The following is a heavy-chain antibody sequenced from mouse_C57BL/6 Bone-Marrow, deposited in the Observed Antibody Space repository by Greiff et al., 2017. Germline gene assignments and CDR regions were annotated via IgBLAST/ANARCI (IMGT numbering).Heavy chain of an antibody. Sequence: VQLQQSGPELARPWASVKISCPAFYTFFRRVHFAISDTTSWMQWVKQRPGRGLEWIGAIYPGNGDPSYNQKFKGKATLTADKSFSTDYMQLSSRTSEDSAVYCGAWEVRGYGDFDVWGTGTTVTVSS. V-gene: IGHV1-87*01. J-gene: IGHJ1*03. CDR1: YTFFRRVH. CDR2: GRGLEWIG. D-gene: IGHD2-2*01. CDR3: SEDSAVYCGAWEVRGYGDFDV.